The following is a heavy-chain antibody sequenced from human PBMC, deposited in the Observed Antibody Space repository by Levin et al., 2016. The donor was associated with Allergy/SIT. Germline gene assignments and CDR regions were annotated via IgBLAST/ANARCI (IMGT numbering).Heavy chain of an antibody. CDR3: TRGPPGLNGGKSDR. J-gene: IGHJ5*02. V-gene: IGHV3-53*01. D-gene: IGHD4-23*01. CDR2: IYSGGST. Sequence: GGSLRLSCAASGFAVSSNYMSWVRQAPGKGLEWVSLIYSGGSTSYADSVKGRFTISRDNAENSVYLQMNSLRGDDTAVYYCTRGPPGLNGGKSDRWGQGTLVTVSS. CDR1: GFAVSSNY.